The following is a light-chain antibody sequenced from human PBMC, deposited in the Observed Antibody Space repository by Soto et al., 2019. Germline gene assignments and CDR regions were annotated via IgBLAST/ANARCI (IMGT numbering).Light chain of an antibody. Sequence: IQMTQSPSSVSASVGDRVTITCRASQGISSWLAWYQQKPGKAPKLLIYAASSLQSGVPSRCSGSGSGKEFTLTISSLQPEDVATYFCQKSDRVALTFGGGTKADIK. J-gene: IGKJ4*01. CDR1: QGISSW. CDR3: QKSDRVALT. CDR2: AAS. V-gene: IGKV1-12*01.